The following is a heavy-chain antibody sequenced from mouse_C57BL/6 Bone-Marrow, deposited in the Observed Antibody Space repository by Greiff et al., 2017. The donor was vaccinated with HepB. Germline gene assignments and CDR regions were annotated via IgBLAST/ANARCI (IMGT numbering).Heavy chain of an antibody. D-gene: IGHD1-1*01. CDR2: IDPSDSYT. CDR1: GYTFTSYW. V-gene: IGHV1-59*01. CDR3: ARETTVVANAMDY. J-gene: IGHJ4*01. Sequence: VQLQQPGAELVRPGTSVKLSCKASGYTFTSYWMHWVKQRPGQGLEWIGVIDPSDSYTNYNQKFKGKATLTVDTSSSTAYMQLSSLTSEDSAVYYCARETTVVANAMDYWGQGTSVTVSS.